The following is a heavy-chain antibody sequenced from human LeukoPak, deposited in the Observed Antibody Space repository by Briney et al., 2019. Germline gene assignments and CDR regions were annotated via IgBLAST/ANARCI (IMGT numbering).Heavy chain of an antibody. CDR2: INHSGST. D-gene: IGHD2-21*01. J-gene: IGHJ5*02. CDR3: ARATYGNWFDP. Sequence: SETLSLTCAVYGGSFSGYYWGWIRQPPGKGLEWIGEINHSGSTNYNPSLKSRVTISVDTSKNQFSLKLSSVTAADTAVYYCARATYGNWFDPWGQGTLVTVSS. CDR1: GGSFSGYY. V-gene: IGHV4-34*01.